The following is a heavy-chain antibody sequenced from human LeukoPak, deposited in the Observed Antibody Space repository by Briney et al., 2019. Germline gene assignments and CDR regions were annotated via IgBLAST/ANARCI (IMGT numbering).Heavy chain of an antibody. CDR1: GFTFSTYW. J-gene: IGHJ4*02. Sequence: GGSLRLSCAASGFTFSTYWMHWVRQAPGKGLVWLSRISSDGSSTNYADPVKGRFTISRDNAKNTLYLQMSSLRAEDTAVYYCARDYGEGGYYFDCWGQGTLVTVSS. CDR2: ISSDGSST. CDR3: ARDYGEGGYYFDC. D-gene: IGHD4-17*01. V-gene: IGHV3-74*01.